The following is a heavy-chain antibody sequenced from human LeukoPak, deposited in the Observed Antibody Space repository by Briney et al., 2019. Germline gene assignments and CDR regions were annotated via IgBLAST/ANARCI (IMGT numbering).Heavy chain of an antibody. Sequence: ASVKVSCKASGYTFTGYYMHWVRQAPGQGLEWMGWINPNSGGTNYAQKFQGRVTMTRDTSISTAYMELSRLRSDDTAVYYCARVVAPAAISGIDYWGQGTLVTVSS. J-gene: IGHJ4*02. CDR2: INPNSGGT. D-gene: IGHD2-2*01. CDR3: ARVVAPAAISGIDY. V-gene: IGHV1-2*02. CDR1: GYTFTGYY.